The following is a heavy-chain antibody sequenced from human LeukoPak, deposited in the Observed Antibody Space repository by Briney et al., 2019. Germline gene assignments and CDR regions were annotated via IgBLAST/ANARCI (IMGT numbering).Heavy chain of an antibody. CDR3: ARRQYNSSPPDY. V-gene: IGHV4-39*01. J-gene: IGHJ4*02. CDR2: IYYTGST. D-gene: IGHD6-13*01. Sequence: SETLSLACTVSGGSISSRSYSWGWIRQPPGEGLEWIGSIYYTGSTYYNPSLKSRVTISVDTSKNQFSLNMTSVTAADTAVYYCARRQYNSSPPDYGGQGTLVTVSS. CDR1: GGSISSRSYS.